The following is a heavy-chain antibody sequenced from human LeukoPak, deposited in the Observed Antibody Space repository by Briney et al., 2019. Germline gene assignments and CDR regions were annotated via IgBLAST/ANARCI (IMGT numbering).Heavy chain of an antibody. Sequence: PGGSLRLSCAASGFTFSSYEMNWVRQAPGKGLEWDSSISTSSSYIYYADSVKGRFTISRDNAKNSLYLQMNSLRAEDTAVYYCARDRGNQRGYYYYYMDVWGKGTTVTVSS. CDR1: GFTFSSYE. CDR3: ARDRGNQRGYYYYYMDV. CDR2: ISTSSSYI. J-gene: IGHJ6*03. V-gene: IGHV3-21*01. D-gene: IGHD1-14*01.